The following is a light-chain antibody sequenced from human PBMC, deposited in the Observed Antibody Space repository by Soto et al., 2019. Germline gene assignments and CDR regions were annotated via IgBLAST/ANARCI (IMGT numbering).Light chain of an antibody. CDR3: HQYGCSPWT. V-gene: IGKV3-20*01. CDR2: GAS. J-gene: IGKJ1*01. Sequence: EIVLTQSPGTLSLSPGERATLSCRASQTVSSARLAWFQQKPGQAPRLLIYGASSRAPGIPDRFSGSGSETDFTLTVTRLESEDFAVYSCHQYGCSPWTFGQGTKVEIK. CDR1: QTVSSAR.